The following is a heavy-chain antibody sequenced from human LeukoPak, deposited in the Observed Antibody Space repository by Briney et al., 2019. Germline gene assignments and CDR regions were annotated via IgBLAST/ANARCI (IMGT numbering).Heavy chain of an antibody. CDR2: INHSGST. CDR1: GGSFSGYY. D-gene: IGHD6-6*01. CDR3: ARDVGYSSSSGASDY. Sequence: SETLSLTCAVYGGSFSGYYWSWIRQPPGKGLEWIGEINHSGSTNYNPSLKSRVTISVDTSKNQFSLKLSSVTAADTAVYYCARDVGYSSSSGASDYWGQGTLVTVSS. V-gene: IGHV4-34*01. J-gene: IGHJ4*02.